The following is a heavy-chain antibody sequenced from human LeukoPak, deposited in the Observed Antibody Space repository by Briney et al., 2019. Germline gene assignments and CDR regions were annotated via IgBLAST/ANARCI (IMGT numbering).Heavy chain of an antibody. J-gene: IGHJ6*03. V-gene: IGHV1-18*01. CDR1: GYTFTSYG. CDR2: ISAYNGNT. Sequence: GASVKVSCKASGYTFTSYGISWVRQAPGQGLEWMGWISAYNGNTNYAQKLQGRVTMTTDTSTSTAYMELRSLRSDDTAVYYCARLHYGSGSYGFLFYYYSYMDVWGKGTSVTISS. CDR3: ARLHYGSGSYGFLFYYYSYMDV. D-gene: IGHD3-10*01.